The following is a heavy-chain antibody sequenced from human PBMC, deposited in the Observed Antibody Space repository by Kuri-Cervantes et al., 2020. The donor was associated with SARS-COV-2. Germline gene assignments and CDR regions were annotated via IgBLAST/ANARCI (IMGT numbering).Heavy chain of an antibody. J-gene: IGHJ4*02. CDR1: GYSFSSFA. Sequence: GESLKISCAASGYSFSSFALSWVRQAPGKGLEWVSSISGGGYSTYYADSVKGRFTISRDTSQKTLYLQMNSLRADDTALYYCAKSGLYTSDWNLFDHWGQGTLVTVSS. CDR3: AKSGLYTSDWNLFDH. V-gene: IGHV3-23*01. CDR2: ISGGGYST. D-gene: IGHD6-25*01.